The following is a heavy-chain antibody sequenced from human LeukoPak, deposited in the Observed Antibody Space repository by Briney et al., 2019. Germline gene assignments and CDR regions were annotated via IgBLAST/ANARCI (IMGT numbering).Heavy chain of an antibody. D-gene: IGHD3-22*01. CDR1: GFTFSNYA. CDR2: ISSSGSTI. Sequence: PGGSLRLSCAASGFTFSNYAISWVRQAPGKGLEWVSGISSSGSTIYYADSVKGRFTISRDNAKNSLYLQMNSLRAEDTAVYYCASSYDSSGYPYLGWWGQGTLVTVSS. J-gene: IGHJ4*02. V-gene: IGHV3-48*03. CDR3: ASSYDSSGYPYLGW.